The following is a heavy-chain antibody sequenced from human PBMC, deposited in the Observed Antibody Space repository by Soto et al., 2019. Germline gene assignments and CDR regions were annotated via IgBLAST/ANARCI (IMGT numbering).Heavy chain of an antibody. D-gene: IGHD4-17*01. J-gene: IGHJ6*02. CDR3: ARGPAGSVTTPYYYYGMDV. CDR1: GYTFTSYG. Sequence: GASVKVSCKASGYTFTSYGISWVRQAPGQGLEWMGWISAYNGNTNYAQKLQGRVTMTTDTSTSTAYMELRSLRSDDTAVYYCARGPAGSVTTPYYYYGMDVWGQGTTVTVSS. CDR2: ISAYNGNT. V-gene: IGHV1-18*01.